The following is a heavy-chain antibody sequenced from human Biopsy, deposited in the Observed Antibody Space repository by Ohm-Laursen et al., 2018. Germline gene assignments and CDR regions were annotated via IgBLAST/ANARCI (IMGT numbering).Heavy chain of an antibody. CDR2: IHHSGST. J-gene: IGHJ2*01. V-gene: IGHV4-59*01. CDR3: ARDRGYYSDRTVPGYFDL. Sequence: SETLSLTCPVSGVSTTAYYWSWIRQPPGKGLECIGNIHHSGSTNYNPSLKSRLTISVDTSKNQFSLKLSSVTPADTAIYYCARDRGYYSDRTVPGYFDLWGRGTLVTVSS. D-gene: IGHD3-22*01. CDR1: GVSTTAYY.